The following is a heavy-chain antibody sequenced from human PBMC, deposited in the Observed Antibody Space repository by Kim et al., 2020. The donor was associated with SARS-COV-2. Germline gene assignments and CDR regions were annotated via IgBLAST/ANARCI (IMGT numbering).Heavy chain of an antibody. Sequence: SVKGRCTISRDNSKNTLYLQMNSLRAEDTAVYYWARDWRGQWLNYWYFDLWGRGTLVTVSS. CDR3: ARDWRGQWLNYWYFDL. D-gene: IGHD6-19*01. J-gene: IGHJ2*01. V-gene: IGHV3-66*01.